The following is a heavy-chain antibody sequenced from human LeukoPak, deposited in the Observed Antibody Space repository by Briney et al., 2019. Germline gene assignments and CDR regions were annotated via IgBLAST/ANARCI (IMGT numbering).Heavy chain of an antibody. J-gene: IGHJ5*02. D-gene: IGHD2-15*01. CDR1: GGTFSSYA. CDR2: IIPIFGTA. V-gene: IGHV1-69*05. CDR3: ARSVVVVAATPQLNWFDP. Sequence: SVKVSCKASGGTFSSYAISWVRQAPGQGLERMGGIIPIFGTANYAQKFQGRVTITTDESTSTAYMELSSLRSEDTAVYYCARSVVVVAATPQLNWFDPWGQGTLVTVSS.